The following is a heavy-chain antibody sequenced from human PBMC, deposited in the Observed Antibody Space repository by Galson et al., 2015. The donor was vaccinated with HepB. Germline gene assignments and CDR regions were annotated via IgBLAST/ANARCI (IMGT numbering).Heavy chain of an antibody. J-gene: IGHJ6*02. CDR3: ATSPTPPFYYYDYCADV. CDR2: IDPSDPYG. V-gene: IGHV5-10-1*01. Sequence: QSGAEVKKPGESLRISCKGSGYSFTSYFITWVRQLPGKGLEWMGTIDPSDPYGNYSPSFQGHVTISVDKSTNTAYLQWTSLEASDTAMYYCATSPTPPFYYYDYCADVWGQGTTVTVSS. CDR1: GYSFTSYF.